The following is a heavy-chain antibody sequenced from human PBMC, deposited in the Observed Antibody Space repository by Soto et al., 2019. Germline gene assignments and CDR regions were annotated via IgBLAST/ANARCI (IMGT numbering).Heavy chain of an antibody. D-gene: IGHD2-8*01. CDR2: TYYRSTWYN. CDR3: ARATHGAHWFDP. J-gene: IGHJ5*02. CDR1: GYSVSSNSAS. V-gene: IGHV6-1*01. Sequence: SQTLSLTCAISGYSVSSNSASWNWIRQSPSRGLEWLGRTYYRSTWYNEYTVSVKSRIAINPDTSKNQFSLHLNSVTPEDTAVYFCARATHGAHWFDPWGQGTLVTVSS.